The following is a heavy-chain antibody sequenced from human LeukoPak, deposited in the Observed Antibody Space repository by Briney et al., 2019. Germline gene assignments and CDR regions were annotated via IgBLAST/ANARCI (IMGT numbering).Heavy chain of an antibody. CDR3: AKDGGAYGDYEGDYFDY. V-gene: IGHV3-23*01. D-gene: IGHD4-17*01. CDR1: GFTFSSYT. CDR2: ISGSGGST. J-gene: IGHJ4*02. Sequence: PGGSLRLSCAASGFTFSSYTMSWVRQAPGKGLEWVSAISGSGGSTYYADSVKGRFTISRDNSKNTLYLQMNSLRAEDTAVYYCAKDGGAYGDYEGDYFDYWGQGTLVTVSS.